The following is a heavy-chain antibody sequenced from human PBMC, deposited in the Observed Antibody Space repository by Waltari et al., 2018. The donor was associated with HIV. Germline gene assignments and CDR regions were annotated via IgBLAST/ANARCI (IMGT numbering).Heavy chain of an antibody. V-gene: IGHV4-34*01. Sequence: QVQLQLWGDGLLQPSETLAPTCAVYGGSLRGYSWIWIRPPTVQGLAWFGEINHSGRTNYNPSLKSRVTISVDTSKNQFSLKLSSVTAVDTAVYYCASGLVVVAARRVRWFDPWGQGTLVTVSS. CDR1: GGSLRGYS. J-gene: IGHJ5*02. CDR3: ASGLVVVAARRVRWFDP. D-gene: IGHD2-15*01. CDR2: INHSGRT.